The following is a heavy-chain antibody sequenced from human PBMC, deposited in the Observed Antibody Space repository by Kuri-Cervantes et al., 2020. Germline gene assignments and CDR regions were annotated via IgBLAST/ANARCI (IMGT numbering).Heavy chain of an antibody. CDR2: IWYDGSNK. D-gene: IGHD4-17*01. V-gene: IGHV3-33*01. Sequence: GGSLRLSCAASGLTFSSYGMHWVRQAPGKGLEWVAVIWYDGSNKYYADSVKGRFTISRDNSKNTLYLQMNSLRAEDTAVYYCARDLYGDYAPFDYWGQGTLVTVSS. CDR1: GLTFSSYG. J-gene: IGHJ4*02. CDR3: ARDLYGDYAPFDY.